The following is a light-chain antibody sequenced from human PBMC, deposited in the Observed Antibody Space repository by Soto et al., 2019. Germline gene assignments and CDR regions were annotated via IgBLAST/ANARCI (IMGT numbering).Light chain of an antibody. J-gene: IGLJ2*01. CDR3: AAWDDSLSGVV. CDR2: RNN. CDR1: SSNIGSNY. Sequence: QPVLTQPPSASGTPGQRVTISCSGSSSNIGSNYVYWYQPLPGPAPKLLIYRNNQRPSGVPDRFSGSKSGTSASLAISGLRSEDEADYYCAAWDDSLSGVVFGGGTQLPVL. V-gene: IGLV1-47*01.